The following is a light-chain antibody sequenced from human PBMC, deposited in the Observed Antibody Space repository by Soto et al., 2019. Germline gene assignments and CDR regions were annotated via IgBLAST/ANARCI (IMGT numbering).Light chain of an antibody. CDR3: HQRSNWPPS. Sequence: VLTQSPVTLSLSPGDRATLSCRASQSVSSLLAWYQQKPGQAPRLLVYGASNRATGIPARFSGSGSGTDFTLTISSREPEDFGVYYCHQRSNWPPSFGPGTTVDVK. V-gene: IGKV3-11*01. J-gene: IGKJ3*01. CDR1: QSVSSL. CDR2: GAS.